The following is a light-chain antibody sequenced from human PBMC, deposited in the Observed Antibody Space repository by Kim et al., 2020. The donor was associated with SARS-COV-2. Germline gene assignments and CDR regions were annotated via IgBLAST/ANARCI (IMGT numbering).Light chain of an antibody. V-gene: IGLV1-40*01. CDR2: GNI. J-gene: IGLJ2*01. CDR3: QSYDSRNAI. CDR1: SSNIGAGFD. Sequence: PGQRVTISCTGSSSNIGAGFDVHWYQQVPGTAPKLLIYGNINRPSGVPDRFSGSKSGTSASLAITGLQAEDEADYYCQSYDSRNAIFGGGTQLTVL.